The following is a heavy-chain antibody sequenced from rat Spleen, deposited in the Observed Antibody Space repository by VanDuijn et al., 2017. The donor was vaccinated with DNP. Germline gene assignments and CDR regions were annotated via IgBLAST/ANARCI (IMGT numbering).Heavy chain of an antibody. Sequence: EVQLVETGGGLVQPGRSLKLSCVASGFTFSSYWMYWIRQAPGKVLEWVASINTDGGSTYYPDSVKGRFTISRDNAENTVYLQLNSLRSEDTATYYCAQEGLGLSFAYWGQGALVTVSS. CDR1: GFTFSSYW. V-gene: IGHV5-58*01. CDR3: AQEGLGLSFAY. J-gene: IGHJ3*01. CDR2: INTDGGST.